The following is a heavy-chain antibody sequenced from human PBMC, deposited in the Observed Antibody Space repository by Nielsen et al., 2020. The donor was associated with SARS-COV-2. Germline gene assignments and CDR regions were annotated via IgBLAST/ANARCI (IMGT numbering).Heavy chain of an antibody. J-gene: IGHJ4*02. CDR1: GFTFSNAW. Sequence: GGSLRLSCAASGFTFSNAWMSWVRQAPGKGLEWVGRIKSKTDGGTTDYAAPVKGRFTISRDDSKNTLYLQMNSLKTEDTAVYYCTTDWDYGDYVVYWGQGTLVTVSS. CDR3: TTDWDYGDYVVY. V-gene: IGHV3-15*01. CDR2: IKSKTDGGTT. D-gene: IGHD4-17*01.